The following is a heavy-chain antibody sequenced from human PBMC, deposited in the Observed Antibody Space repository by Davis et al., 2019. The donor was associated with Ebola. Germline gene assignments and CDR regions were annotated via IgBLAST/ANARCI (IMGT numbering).Heavy chain of an antibody. J-gene: IGHJ5*02. D-gene: IGHD6-6*01. Sequence: ASVKVSCKASGYTFTSYDINWVRQAPGQGLEWMGWISAYNGNTNYAQKPQGRVTMTTDTSTSTAYMELRSLRSDDTAVYYCARVRAARTWFDPWGQGTLVTVSS. CDR1: GYTFTSYD. CDR2: ISAYNGNT. CDR3: ARVRAARTWFDP. V-gene: IGHV1-18*01.